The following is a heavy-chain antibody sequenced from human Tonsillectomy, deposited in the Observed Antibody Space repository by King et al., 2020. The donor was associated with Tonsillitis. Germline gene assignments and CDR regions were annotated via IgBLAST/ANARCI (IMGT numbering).Heavy chain of an antibody. D-gene: IGHD3-16*01. CDR2: IYYSGST. V-gene: IGHV4-30-4*01. J-gene: IGHJ2*01. Sequence: QLQESGPGLVKPSQTLYLTCTVSGGSISSGDYYWSWIRQPPGKCLEWIGYIYYSGSTYYNPSLKSRVTISVDTFKNQFSLKLSSVTAADTAVYYCARVSGGRGDWYFDLWGRGTLVTVSS. CDR3: ARVSGGRGDWYFDL. CDR1: GGSISSGDYY.